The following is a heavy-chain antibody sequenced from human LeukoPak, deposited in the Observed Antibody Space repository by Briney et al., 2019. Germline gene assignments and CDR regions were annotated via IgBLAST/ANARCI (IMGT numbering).Heavy chain of an antibody. D-gene: IGHD2-15*01. J-gene: IGHJ4*02. CDR1: GGSFSGYY. CDR2: INHRGST. Sequence: SETLSLTCAVQGGSFSGYYWSWIRQPPGKGLEWIGEINHRGSTNCNPSLKSRVSMSVDTSKNQFSLKLSSVTAADTAVYYCASIAVVVAATHYFDYWGQGTLVTVSS. CDR3: ASIAVVVAATHYFDY. V-gene: IGHV4-34*01.